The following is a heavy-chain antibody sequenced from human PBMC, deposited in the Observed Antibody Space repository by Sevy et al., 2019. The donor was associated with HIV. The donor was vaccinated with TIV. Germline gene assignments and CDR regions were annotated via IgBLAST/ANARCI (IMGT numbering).Heavy chain of an antibody. CDR2: IKSKTDGGKT. CDR3: TTEIMITFGGVIVQYYFDY. J-gene: IGHJ4*02. Sequence: GGSLRLSCAASGFTFSNAWMSWVRQAPGKGLEWVGRIKSKTDGGKTDYAAPVKGRFTISRDDSKNTLYLQMNSLKTEDTAVYYCTTEIMITFGGVIVQYYFDYWGQGTLVTVSS. CDR1: GFTFSNAW. D-gene: IGHD3-16*02. V-gene: IGHV3-15*01.